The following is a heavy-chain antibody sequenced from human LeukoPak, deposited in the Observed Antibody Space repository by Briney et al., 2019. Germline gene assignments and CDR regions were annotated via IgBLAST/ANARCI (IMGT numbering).Heavy chain of an antibody. CDR2: INPSGGST. J-gene: IGHJ4*02. V-gene: IGHV1-46*01. Sequence: ASVKVSCKASGYTFTSYYMHWVRQAPGQGLEWMGIINPSGGSTSYAQKFQGRVTMTTDTSTSTACMELRSLRSDDTAVYYCARGPAGANYYDSSGYYYVYWGQGTLVTVSS. CDR3: ARGPAGANYYDSSGYYYVY. CDR1: GYTFTSYY. D-gene: IGHD3-22*01.